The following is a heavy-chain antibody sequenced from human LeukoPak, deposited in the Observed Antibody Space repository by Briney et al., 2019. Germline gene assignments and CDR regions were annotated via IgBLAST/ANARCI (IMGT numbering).Heavy chain of an antibody. J-gene: IGHJ4*02. D-gene: IGHD2-15*01. CDR3: ARYYCSGGSCHGSYYFDY. Sequence: GESLKISCKGSGYSFTSYWIGRVRQMPGKGLEWMGIIYPGDSDTRYSPSFQGQVTISADKSISTAYLQWSSLKASDTAMYYCARYYCSGGSCHGSYYFDYWGQGTLVTVSS. V-gene: IGHV5-51*01. CDR1: GYSFTSYW. CDR2: IYPGDSDT.